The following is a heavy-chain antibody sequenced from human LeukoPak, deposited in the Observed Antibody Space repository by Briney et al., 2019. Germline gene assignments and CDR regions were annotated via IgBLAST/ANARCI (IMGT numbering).Heavy chain of an antibody. V-gene: IGHV4-4*07. CDR1: GGSISSYY. J-gene: IGHJ4*02. Sequence: SETLSLTCTVSGGSISSYYWSWIRQPAGKGLEWIGRVYTSGRTNYIPSLKSRVTISLDTSNKQFSLKLSSVTAADTAVYYCARGSNWNSYDYWGQGTLVTVSS. D-gene: IGHD1-1*01. CDR2: VYTSGRT. CDR3: ARGSNWNSYDY.